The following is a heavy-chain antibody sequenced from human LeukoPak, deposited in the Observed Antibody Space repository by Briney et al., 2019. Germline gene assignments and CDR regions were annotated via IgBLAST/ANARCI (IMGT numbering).Heavy chain of an antibody. CDR2: ISGSGGST. D-gene: IGHD3-10*01. V-gene: IGHV3-23*01. CDR3: ARLSAYYYGSYFYYYMDV. CDR1: GFPLRNYV. J-gene: IGHJ6*03. Sequence: GGTLRLSCAASGFPLRNYVMSWVRQAPGKGLEWVSAISGSGGSTYYADSVKGRFTISRDNFKNTLYLQMSSLRAEDTALYYCARLSAYYYGSYFYYYMDVWGKGTTVTVSS.